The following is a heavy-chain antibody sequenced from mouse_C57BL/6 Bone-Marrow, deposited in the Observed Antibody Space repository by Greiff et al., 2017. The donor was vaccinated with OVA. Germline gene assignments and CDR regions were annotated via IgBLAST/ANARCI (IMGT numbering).Heavy chain of an antibody. CDR3: ARRADYDDPWFAY. V-gene: IGHV1-52*01. CDR2: IDPSDSET. CDR1: GYTFTSYW. J-gene: IGHJ3*01. Sequence: QVQLQQPGAELVRPGSSVKLSCKASGYTFTSYWMHWVKQRPIQGLEWIGNIDPSDSETHYNQKFKDKATLTVDKSSSTAYMQLSSLTSEDSAVYYCARRADYDDPWFAYWGQGTLVTVSA. D-gene: IGHD2-4*01.